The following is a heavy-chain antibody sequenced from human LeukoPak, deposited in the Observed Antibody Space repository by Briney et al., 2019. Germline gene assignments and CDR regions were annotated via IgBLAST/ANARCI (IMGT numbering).Heavy chain of an antibody. Sequence: SETLPLTCAVYGGSFSGYYWSWIRQPPGKGLEWIGEINHSGSTNYNPSLKSRVTISVDTSKNQFSLKLSSVTAADTAVYYCARGGVGYYYDSSGYRAGYFQHWGQGTLVTVSS. CDR3: ARGGVGYYYDSSGYRAGYFQH. CDR2: INHSGST. J-gene: IGHJ1*01. CDR1: GGSFSGYY. D-gene: IGHD3-22*01. V-gene: IGHV4-34*01.